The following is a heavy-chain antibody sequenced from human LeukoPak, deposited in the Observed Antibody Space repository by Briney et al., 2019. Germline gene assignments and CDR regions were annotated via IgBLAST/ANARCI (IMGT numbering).Heavy chain of an antibody. D-gene: IGHD4-17*01. J-gene: IGHJ6*01. CDR3: ARALDDYGDYGMDV. Sequence: PGGSLRLSCAASGFTFSSYSMNWVRQAPGKGLEWVSYISSSSSTIYYADSVKGRLTISRDNAKNSLYLQMNSLRDEDTAVYYCARALDDYGDYGMDVWGQGTTVTVSS. CDR2: ISSSSSTI. CDR1: GFTFSSYS. V-gene: IGHV3-48*02.